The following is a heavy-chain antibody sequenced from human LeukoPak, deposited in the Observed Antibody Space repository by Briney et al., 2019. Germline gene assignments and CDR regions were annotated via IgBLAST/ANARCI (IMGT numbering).Heavy chain of an antibody. CDR1: GFTFSNYG. CDR3: PKATMAGNGALDY. J-gene: IGHJ4*02. Sequence: GGSLRLSCAASGFTFSNYGMHWVRQAPGKGLEWVAVVSYDGSNKYYADSVKGRFTISRDNSKNTLYLQMNSLRAEDTAVYYCPKATMAGNGALDYWGQGTLVTVSS. V-gene: IGHV3-30*18. D-gene: IGHD6-19*01. CDR2: VSYDGSNK.